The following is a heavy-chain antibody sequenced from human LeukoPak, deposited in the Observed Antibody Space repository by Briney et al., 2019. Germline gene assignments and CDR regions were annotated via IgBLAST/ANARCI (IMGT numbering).Heavy chain of an antibody. CDR1: CGSISSHY. CDR2: IYYSGST. J-gene: IGHJ4*02. CDR3: ARGTKSYGFDY. Sequence: PSETLSLTCTVSCGSISSHYWSWIRQPPGEGLEWIGYIYYSGSTNYNPSLKSRVTISVDTSKNQFSLKLSSVTAADTAVYYCARGTKSYGFDYWGQGTLVTVSS. V-gene: IGHV4-59*11. D-gene: IGHD1-26*01.